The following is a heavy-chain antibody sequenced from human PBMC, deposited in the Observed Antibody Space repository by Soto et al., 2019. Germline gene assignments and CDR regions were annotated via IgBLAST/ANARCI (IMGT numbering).Heavy chain of an antibody. CDR3: ARDIKNAFFYGMAV. CDR1: GGNFNIYA. Sequence: VKVSCNASGGNFNIYAISWVRQAPGQGLEWMGGIIPIFGTGNYAQKFQGRVTITADEPTSTAYMELSSLRSEDTAVYYCARDIKNAFFYGMAVCGQVTTVTVSS. V-gene: IGHV1-69*13. J-gene: IGHJ6*02. CDR2: IIPIFGTG. D-gene: IGHD2-2*01.